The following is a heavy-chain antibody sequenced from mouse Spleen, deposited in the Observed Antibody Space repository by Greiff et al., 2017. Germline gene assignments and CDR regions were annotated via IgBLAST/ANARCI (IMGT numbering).Heavy chain of an antibody. CDR1: GYSITSDYA. J-gene: IGHJ4*01. D-gene: IGHD2-2*01. V-gene: IGHV3-2*02. Sequence: EVKLQESGPGLVKPSQSLSLTCTVTGYSITSDYAWNWIRQFPGNKLEWMGYISYSGSTSYNPSLKSRISITRDTSKNQFFLQLNSVTTEDTATYYCARIYYGYDGAMDYWGQGTSVTVSS. CDR3: ARIYYGYDGAMDY. CDR2: ISYSGST.